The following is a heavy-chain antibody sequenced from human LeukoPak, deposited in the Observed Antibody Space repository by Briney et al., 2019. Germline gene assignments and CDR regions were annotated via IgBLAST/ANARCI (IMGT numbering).Heavy chain of an antibody. J-gene: IGHJ1*01. D-gene: IGHD2-15*01. CDR3: ARSTVVAALGYFQH. V-gene: IGHV4-34*01. CDR2: INHSGST. CDR1: GGSFSGYY. Sequence: SETLSLTCAVYGGSFSGYYWSWIRQPPGRGLEWIGEINHSGSTNYNPSLKSRVTISVDTSKNQFSLKLSSVTAADTAVYYCARSTVVAALGYFQHWGQGTLVTVSS.